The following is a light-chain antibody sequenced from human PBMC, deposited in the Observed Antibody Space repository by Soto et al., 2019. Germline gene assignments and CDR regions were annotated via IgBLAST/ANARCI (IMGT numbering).Light chain of an antibody. CDR2: GAS. CDR1: QSVNSNY. J-gene: IGKJ1*01. CDR3: KQYDSTPPT. Sequence: PGDRATLSCRASQSVNSNYLAWYQRKPGQAPRLLIYGASNRATDIPYRFSASGSGTDFTLTITRLEAEDFAVYYCKQYDSTPPTFGQGTKVEVK. V-gene: IGKV3-20*01.